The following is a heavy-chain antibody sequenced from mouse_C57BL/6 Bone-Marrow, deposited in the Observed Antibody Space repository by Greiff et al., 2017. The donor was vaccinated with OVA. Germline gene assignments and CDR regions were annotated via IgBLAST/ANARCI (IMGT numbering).Heavy chain of an antibody. Sequence: QVQLQQSGAELAKPGASVKLSCKASGYTFTSYWMHWVKQRPGQGLEWIGYINPSSGYTKYNQKFKDKATLHADKSSSTAYMQRSSLTYEDSAVYYCASRHYYGSSAYYAMDYWGQGTSVTVSS. V-gene: IGHV1-7*01. CDR3: ASRHYYGSSAYYAMDY. D-gene: IGHD1-1*01. J-gene: IGHJ4*01. CDR2: INPSSGYT. CDR1: GYTFTSYW.